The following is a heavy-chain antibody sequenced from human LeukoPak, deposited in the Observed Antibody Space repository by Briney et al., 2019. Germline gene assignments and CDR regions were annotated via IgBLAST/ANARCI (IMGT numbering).Heavy chain of an antibody. CDR2: TGLESVHT. V-gene: IGHV3-23*01. Sequence: GGTLRLSRAPSVFIFSSYTMSWARHAPGEGLGWGSTTGLESVHTLCADSVQGRFTVSRDNSRNTLDLQMDNLRVDDTAVYYCAKGDDIGKHPTRAYYFDIWGQGTLVTVSS. CDR1: VFIFSSYT. D-gene: IGHD5-24*01. J-gene: IGHJ4*02. CDR3: AKGDDIGKHPTRAYYFDI.